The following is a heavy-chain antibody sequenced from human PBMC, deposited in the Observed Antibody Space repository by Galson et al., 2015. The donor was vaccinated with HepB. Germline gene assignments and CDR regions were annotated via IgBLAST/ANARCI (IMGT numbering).Heavy chain of an antibody. CDR1: GFTFRTYW. CDR3: ARVGYCSGGSCYPAGGDYYYGFDV. CDR2: INSDGSST. V-gene: IGHV3-74*01. Sequence: SLRLSCAASGFTFRTYWMHWVRQAPGKGLVWVSRINSDGSSTTYADSVKGRFTISRDNAKNTLYLQMNSLRAEDTAVYYCARVGYCSGGSCYPAGGDYYYGFDVWGQGTTVTVSS. D-gene: IGHD2-15*01. J-gene: IGHJ6*02.